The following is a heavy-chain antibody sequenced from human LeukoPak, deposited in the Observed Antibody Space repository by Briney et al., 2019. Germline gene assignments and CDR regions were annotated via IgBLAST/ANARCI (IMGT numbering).Heavy chain of an antibody. Sequence: SETLSLTCAVYGGSFSGYYWSWIRQPPGKGLEWIGEINHSGSTNYNPSLKSRVTISVDTSKNQFSLKLSSVTAADTAVYYCARYYYDSSGYYYDAWGQGTLVTVSS. CDR3: ARYYYDSSGYYYDA. D-gene: IGHD3-22*01. CDR1: GGSFSGYY. J-gene: IGHJ4*02. V-gene: IGHV4-34*01. CDR2: INHSGST.